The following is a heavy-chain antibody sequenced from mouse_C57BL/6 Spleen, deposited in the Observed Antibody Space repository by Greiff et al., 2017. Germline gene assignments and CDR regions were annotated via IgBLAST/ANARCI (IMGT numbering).Heavy chain of an antibody. J-gene: IGHJ4*01. CDR2: ISSGSSTI. D-gene: IGHD2-3*01. Sequence: EVQLVQSGGGLVKPGASLKLSCAASGFTFSDYGMHWVRQAPEKGLEWVAYISSGSSTINYAEKLKGRVTISRDNASSTLFLQITSLRSEDTAMYYCAIYYGYSYYAMDFRGQGTSVT. V-gene: IGHV5-17*01. CDR3: AIYYGYSYYAMDF. CDR1: GFTFSDYG.